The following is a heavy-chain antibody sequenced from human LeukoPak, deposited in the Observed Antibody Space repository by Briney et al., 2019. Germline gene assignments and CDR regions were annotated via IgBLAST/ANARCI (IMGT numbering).Heavy chain of an antibody. D-gene: IGHD3-16*02. Sequence: SVKVSCKASGGSFNTYVITWVRQAPGQGLEWMGRIIPILDVANFAQKFQGRVTITADKSTNTAHMELSGLRSEDTAVYYCTREGVYSPDPSSYHRYAFDIWGQGTVATVSS. CDR1: GGSFNTYV. J-gene: IGHJ3*02. CDR3: TREGVYSPDPSSYHRYAFDI. CDR2: IIPILDVA. V-gene: IGHV1-69*04.